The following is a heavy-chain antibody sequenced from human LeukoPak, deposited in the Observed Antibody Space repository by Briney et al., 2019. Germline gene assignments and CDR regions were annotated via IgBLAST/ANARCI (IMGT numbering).Heavy chain of an antibody. Sequence: ASVKVSCKASGYTFTSYGISWVRQAPGQGLEWMGWISAYNGNTNYAQKLQGRVTMTTDTSTSTAYMELRSLRSDDTAVYYCARGEIVGATTFHFDYWGQGTLVTVSS. CDR3: ARGEIVGATTFHFDY. CDR1: GYTFTSYG. V-gene: IGHV1-18*01. D-gene: IGHD1-26*01. J-gene: IGHJ4*02. CDR2: ISAYNGNT.